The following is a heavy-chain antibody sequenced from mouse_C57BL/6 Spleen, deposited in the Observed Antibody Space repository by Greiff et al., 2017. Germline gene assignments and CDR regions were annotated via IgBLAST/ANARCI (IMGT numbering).Heavy chain of an antibody. CDR2: ISYSGST. CDR3: ARRVYYYGSSYDWYFDV. Sequence: EVQLQESGPGLAKPSQTLSLTCSVTGYSITSDYWNWIRKFPGNKLEYMGYISYSGSTYYNPSLKSRISITRDTSKKQYYLQLNSVTTEDTATYYCARRVYYYGSSYDWYFDVWGTGTTVTVSS. D-gene: IGHD1-1*01. V-gene: IGHV3-8*01. CDR1: GYSITSDY. J-gene: IGHJ1*03.